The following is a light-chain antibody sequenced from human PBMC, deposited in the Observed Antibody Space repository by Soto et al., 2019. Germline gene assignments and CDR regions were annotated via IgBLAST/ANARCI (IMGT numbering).Light chain of an antibody. J-gene: IGKJ2*01. Sequence: DIQMTQSPSSLSTSVGDRVTITCRASQSISNWLAWYQQKPGKAPKLLIYDASSLEGAVPSRFGGSGSGTEFTLTINILQPDDFATYYCQQYNTYPYTFGQGTKLEIK. CDR3: QQYNTYPYT. CDR2: DAS. CDR1: QSISNW. V-gene: IGKV1-5*01.